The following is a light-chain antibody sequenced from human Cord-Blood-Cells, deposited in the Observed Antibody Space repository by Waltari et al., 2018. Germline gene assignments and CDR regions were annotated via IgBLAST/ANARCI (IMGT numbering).Light chain of an antibody. J-gene: IGKJ2*01. CDR2: AAS. CDR1: QGISSY. CDR3: QQLNSYPYT. V-gene: IGKV1-9*01. Sequence: IQLTQSPSSLSASVGDRVTITCRASQGISSYLAWYQQKPGKAPKLLIYAASTLQSGVPSRFSGSGSGTAVTLTISSLHPEDFATYYCQQLNSYPYTFGQGTKLEIK.